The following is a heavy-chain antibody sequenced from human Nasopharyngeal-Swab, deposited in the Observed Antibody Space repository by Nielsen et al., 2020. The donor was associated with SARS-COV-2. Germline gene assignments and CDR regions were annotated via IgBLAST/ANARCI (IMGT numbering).Heavy chain of an antibody. J-gene: IGHJ6*02. CDR2: IGTAGDT. D-gene: IGHD2-2*03. V-gene: IGHV3-13*01. CDR3: ARAVGYCSSTSCYYYDGMDV. Sequence: GESLKISCAASGFTFSSYDMHWVRQATGKGLEWVSAIGTAGDTYYPGSVKGRFTISRENAKNSLYLQMNSLRAGDTAVYYCARAVGYCSSTSCYYYDGMDVWGQGTTVTVSS. CDR1: GFTFSSYD.